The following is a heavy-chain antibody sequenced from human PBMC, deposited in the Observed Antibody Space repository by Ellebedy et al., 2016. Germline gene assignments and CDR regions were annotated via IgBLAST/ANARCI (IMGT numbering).Heavy chain of an antibody. CDR2: IIPIFGTA. D-gene: IGHD6-19*01. V-gene: IGHV1-69*13. CDR1: GGTFSSYA. J-gene: IGHJ4*02. CDR3: ARGVRYSSGWYFDY. Sequence: SVKVSXXASGGTFSSYAISWVRQAPGQGLEWMGGIIPIFGTANYAQKFQGRVTITADESTSTAYMELSSLRSEDTAVYYCARGVRYSSGWYFDYWGQGTLVTVSS.